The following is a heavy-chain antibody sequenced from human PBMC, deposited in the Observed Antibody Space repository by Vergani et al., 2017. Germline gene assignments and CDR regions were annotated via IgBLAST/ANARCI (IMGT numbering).Heavy chain of an antibody. D-gene: IGHD6-13*01. CDR2: INHSGST. V-gene: IGHV4-34*01. J-gene: IGHJ5*02. CDR3: ASCLRGIAAAGTWFDP. Sequence: QVQLQQWGAGLLKPSETLSLTCAVSGGSFSGYYWSWIRQPQGKGLEWIGEINHSGSTNYNPSLKSRVTISVDTFKNQFSLKLCSVTAADTAVYYCASCLRGIAAAGTWFDPWGQGTLVTVSS. CDR1: GGSFSGYY.